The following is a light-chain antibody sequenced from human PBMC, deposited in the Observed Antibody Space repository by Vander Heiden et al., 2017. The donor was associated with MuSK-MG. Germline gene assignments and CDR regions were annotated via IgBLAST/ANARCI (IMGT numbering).Light chain of an antibody. CDR1: QSVSSSY. Sequence: EIVLTQSPGTLSLSPGERATLSCRASQSVSSSYLAWYQQKPGQAPRLLIYGASSRATGIPDRFSGSGSGTDFTLTISRLEPEDFAVYYCQQDGSSPHTFGQGTKVXIK. CDR3: QQDGSSPHT. J-gene: IGKJ1*01. CDR2: GAS. V-gene: IGKV3-20*01.